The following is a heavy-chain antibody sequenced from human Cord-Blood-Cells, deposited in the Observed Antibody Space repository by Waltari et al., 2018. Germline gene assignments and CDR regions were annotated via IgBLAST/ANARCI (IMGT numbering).Heavy chain of an antibody. CDR2: ISAYNGNT. J-gene: IGHJ4*02. V-gene: IGHV1-18*01. CDR3: ARVGGYSSSWSDFDY. CDR1: GYTFTRCG. D-gene: IGHD6-13*01. Sequence: QVQLVPSGAEVTKPGSSVKDSCKAYGYTFTRCGLSTVLQTAGQGLEWMGWISAYNGNTNYAQKLQDRVTMTTDTSTSTAYMELRSLRSDDTAVYYCARVGGYSSSWSDFDYWCQGTLVTVSS.